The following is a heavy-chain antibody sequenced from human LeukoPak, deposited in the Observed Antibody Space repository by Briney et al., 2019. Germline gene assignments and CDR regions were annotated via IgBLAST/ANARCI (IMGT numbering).Heavy chain of an antibody. Sequence: ASVKVSCKASGYTFTSDINWVRQATGQGLEWMGWMNPSSGNTDYAPKFQGRVTMTRDISIRTAYMELSSLRPEDTAVYYCARGAVSRDCSGGSCYHFDIWGQGTMVTVSS. D-gene: IGHD2-15*01. V-gene: IGHV1-8*01. CDR3: ARGAVSRDCSGGSCYHFDI. J-gene: IGHJ3*02. CDR2: MNPSSGNT. CDR1: GYTFTSD.